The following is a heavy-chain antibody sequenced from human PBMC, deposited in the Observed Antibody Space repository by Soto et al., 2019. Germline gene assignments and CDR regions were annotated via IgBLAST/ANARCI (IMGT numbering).Heavy chain of an antibody. CDR1: GGSISSYY. Sequence: QVQLQESGPGLVKPSETLSLTCTVSGGSISSYYWSWIRQPPGKGLEWIGYIYYSGSTNYNPSLKSRVTISVDTSKNQFSLKLSSVTAADTAVYYCASAQLLWFGESTPSNWFDPWGQGTLVTVSS. V-gene: IGHV4-59*01. D-gene: IGHD3-10*01. CDR3: ASAQLLWFGESTPSNWFDP. J-gene: IGHJ5*02. CDR2: IYYSGST.